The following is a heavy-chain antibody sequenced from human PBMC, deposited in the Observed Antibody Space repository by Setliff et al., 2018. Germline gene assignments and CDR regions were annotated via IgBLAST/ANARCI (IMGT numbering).Heavy chain of an antibody. CDR1: GFTFSSYD. Sequence: GGSLRLSCAASGFTFSSYDMNWVRQAPGKGLEWVSYISSSSSTIFYADSVKGRFTISRDNSKNTLFLQISSLRSDDTGVYFCAKDFAGHFYGSGAYRNYGVDVWGQGTTVTVSS. CDR2: ISSSSSTI. CDR3: AKDFAGHFYGSGAYRNYGVDV. J-gene: IGHJ6*02. D-gene: IGHD3-10*01. V-gene: IGHV3-48*04.